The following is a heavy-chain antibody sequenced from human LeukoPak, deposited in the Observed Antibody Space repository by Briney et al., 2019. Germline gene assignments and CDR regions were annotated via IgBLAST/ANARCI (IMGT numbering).Heavy chain of an antibody. CDR1: GYTFTSYY. D-gene: IGHD6-19*01. CDR3: AGEEDQWLLGY. CDR2: INPSGGST. J-gene: IGHJ4*02. Sequence: GSSVKVSCKASGYTFTSYYMHWVRQAPGQGLEWMGIINPSGGSTSYAQKFQGRVTMTRDTSTSTVYMELSSLRSKDTAVYYCAGEEDQWLLGYWGQGTLVTVSS. V-gene: IGHV1-46*01.